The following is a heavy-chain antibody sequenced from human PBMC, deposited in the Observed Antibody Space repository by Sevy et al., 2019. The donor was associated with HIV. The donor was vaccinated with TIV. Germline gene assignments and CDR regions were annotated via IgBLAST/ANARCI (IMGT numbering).Heavy chain of an antibody. J-gene: IGHJ4*02. Sequence: GGSLRLSCIASRFTFGDYSMHWVRQAPGKGLEWVAFIPYDGAEKYYADSVKGRFTISRDNSKNTLFLQMNYLRAEDTAVYYCAKNTAAAGAGGFDYWGQGTLVTVSS. CDR2: IPYDGAEK. CDR3: AKNTAAAGAGGFDY. CDR1: RFTFGDYS. V-gene: IGHV3-30*02. D-gene: IGHD6-13*01.